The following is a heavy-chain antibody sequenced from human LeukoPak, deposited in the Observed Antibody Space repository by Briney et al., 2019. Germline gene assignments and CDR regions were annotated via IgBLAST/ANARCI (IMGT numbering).Heavy chain of an antibody. CDR2: IIPIFGTA. D-gene: IGHD5-24*01. CDR1: GGTFSSYA. CDR3: ASASGAVEMATISAYYYYYMDV. V-gene: IGHV1-69*05. Sequence: SVKVSCKASGGTFSSYAISWVRQAPGQGLEWMGGIIPIFGTANYAQKFQGRATITTDEPTSTAYMELSSLRSEDTAVYYCASASGAVEMATISAYYYYYMDVWGKGTTVTVSS. J-gene: IGHJ6*03.